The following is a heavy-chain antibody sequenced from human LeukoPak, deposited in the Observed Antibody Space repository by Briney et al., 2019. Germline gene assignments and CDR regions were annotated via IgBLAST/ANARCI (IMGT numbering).Heavy chain of an antibody. V-gene: IGHV3-48*03. CDR2: IRVGGNNI. CDR1: VFTLTGYV. Sequence: GGALRLSCAASVFTLTGYVMNWVREAPGLGREGVSYIRVGGNNIYYAVSVKGRFTLSRDNAKNSLYLQMTRLRAEDRAVYYCGRTRTNGSESPYIPFDYWGQGTLVAVSS. J-gene: IGHJ4*02. CDR3: GRTRTNGSESPYIPFDY. D-gene: IGHD3-10*01.